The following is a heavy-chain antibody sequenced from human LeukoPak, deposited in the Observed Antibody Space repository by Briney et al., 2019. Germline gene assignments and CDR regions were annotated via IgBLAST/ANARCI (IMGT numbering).Heavy chain of an antibody. Sequence: PGGSLRLSCAASGFTLSSYSMNWFRQAPGKGLKGVSYISSSTSTIYYADSVKGRFTISRDNAKSSLYLQMNSLRDEDTAVYYCARDSIVGAPFAYWGQGTLVTVSS. CDR1: GFTLSSYS. J-gene: IGHJ4*02. D-gene: IGHD1-26*01. CDR2: ISSSTSTI. V-gene: IGHV3-48*02. CDR3: ARDSIVGAPFAY.